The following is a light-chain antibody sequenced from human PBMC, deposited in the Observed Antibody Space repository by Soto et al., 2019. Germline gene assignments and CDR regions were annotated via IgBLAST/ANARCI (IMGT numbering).Light chain of an antibody. J-gene: IGLJ2*01. Sequence: QSALTQPASVSGSPGQSITISCTATGSDIGDDKYVSWYQQHPGKAPKLMIYDVSDRPSGVSDRFSGSKSGNTASLTISGLQAEDEADYYCSSYTIDAIVFGGGTKLTV. V-gene: IGLV2-14*03. CDR2: DVS. CDR3: SSYTIDAIV. CDR1: GSDIGDDKY.